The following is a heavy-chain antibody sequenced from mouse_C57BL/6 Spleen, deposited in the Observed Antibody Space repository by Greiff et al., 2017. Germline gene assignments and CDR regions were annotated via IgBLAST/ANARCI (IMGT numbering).Heavy chain of an antibody. V-gene: IGHV1-85*01. Sequence: QVQLQQSGPELVKPGASVKLSCKASGYTFTSYDINWVKQRPGQGLEWIGWIYPRAGSTKYNEKFKGKATLTVDTSSSTAYMELHSLTSEDSAVYCCAREGYYGSSYWYFDVWGTGTTVTVSS. CDR2: IYPRAGST. CDR3: AREGYYGSSYWYFDV. CDR1: GYTFTSYD. D-gene: IGHD1-1*01. J-gene: IGHJ1*03.